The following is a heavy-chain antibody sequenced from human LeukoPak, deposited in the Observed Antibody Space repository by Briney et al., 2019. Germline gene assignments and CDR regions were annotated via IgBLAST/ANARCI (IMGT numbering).Heavy chain of an antibody. D-gene: IGHD3-10*01. CDR2: IYYSGST. CDR3: AREAVTMVRGVITDY. J-gene: IGHJ4*02. CDR1: GGSIISSDYH. Sequence: SETLSLTCTVSGGSIISSDYHWGWVRQPPGKGLEWIGSIYYSGSTYYNPSLKSRVTISVDTSKNQFPLKLSSVTAADTAVYYCAREAVTMVRGVITDYWGQGTLVTVSS. V-gene: IGHV4-39*02.